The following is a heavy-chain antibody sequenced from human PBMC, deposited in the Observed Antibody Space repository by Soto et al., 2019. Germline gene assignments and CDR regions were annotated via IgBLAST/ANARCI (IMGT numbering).Heavy chain of an antibody. V-gene: IGHV4-4*02. J-gene: IGHJ4*02. D-gene: IGHD3-22*01. CDR1: GGSITNTDW. CDR3: ASRGSSGPF. Sequence: QVQLQESGPGLVKPSGTLSLTCAVSGGSITNTDWWTWVRQPPGMGLEWVGDISLSGNTNYNPSLEGRAAISLDKSRYQFSRILNSVTAADTAVYYCASRGSSGPFWGQGTLVTVSS. CDR2: ISLSGNT.